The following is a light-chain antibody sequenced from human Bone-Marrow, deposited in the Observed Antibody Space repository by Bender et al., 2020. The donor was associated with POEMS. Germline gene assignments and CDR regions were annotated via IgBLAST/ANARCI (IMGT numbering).Light chain of an antibody. CDR2: SSH. CDR3: AVRDDSLNGWV. Sequence: QSVLTQPPSASGTPGQRVTISCSGGSSNIGAHAVNWYQHLPGTAPKLLLYSSHRRPSEVPDRFSGSRSGTSASLAISGLQSEDEADYYWAVRDDSLNGWVFGGGTKLTVL. J-gene: IGLJ3*02. CDR1: SSNIGAHA. V-gene: IGLV1-44*01.